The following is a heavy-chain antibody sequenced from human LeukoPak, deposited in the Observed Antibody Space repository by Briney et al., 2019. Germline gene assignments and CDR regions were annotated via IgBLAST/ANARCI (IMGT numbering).Heavy chain of an antibody. D-gene: IGHD5-24*01. Sequence: GGSLRLSCAASGFTFSSYGMHWVRQAPGKGLEWVAVIWYDGSNKYYADSVKGRFTISRDNSKNTLYLQMNSLRAEDTAVYYCARVRKDGYNANYYYYGMDVWGQGTTVTVSS. CDR3: ARVRKDGYNANYYYYGMDV. CDR1: GFTFSSYG. V-gene: IGHV3-33*01. CDR2: IWYDGSNK. J-gene: IGHJ6*02.